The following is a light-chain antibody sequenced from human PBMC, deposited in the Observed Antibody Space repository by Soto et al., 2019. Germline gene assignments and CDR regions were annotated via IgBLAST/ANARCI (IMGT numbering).Light chain of an antibody. Sequence: EIVLTQSPGTLSLSPGERATLSCRASQSVISNYLAWYQQKSAQAPRLLIYGASIRATGTPDRFSGSGSGTDFTLTISSLEPEDYAVDYCQHYGGSPRTCGQGTKADSK. V-gene: IGKV3-20*01. J-gene: IGKJ1*01. CDR2: GAS. CDR3: QHYGGSPRT. CDR1: QSVISNY.